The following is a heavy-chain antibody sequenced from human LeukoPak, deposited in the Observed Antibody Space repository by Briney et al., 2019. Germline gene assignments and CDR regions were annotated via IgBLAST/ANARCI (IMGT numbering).Heavy chain of an antibody. CDR3: ARDGGRLGATFN. D-gene: IGHD1-26*01. V-gene: IGHV4-39*07. CDR2: IYYGGST. Sequence: SETLSLTCTVSGGSISSSTYYWGWIRQPPGKGLEWIGSIYYGGSTYYNPSLKSRVTISVDTSKNQFSLKLSSVTAADTAVYYCARDGGRLGATFNWGQGTLVTVSS. J-gene: IGHJ4*02. CDR1: GGSISSSTYY.